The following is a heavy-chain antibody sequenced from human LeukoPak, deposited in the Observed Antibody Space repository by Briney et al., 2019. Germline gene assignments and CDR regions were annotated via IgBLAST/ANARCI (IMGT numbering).Heavy chain of an antibody. V-gene: IGHV3-66*01. CDR2: IYSGGST. CDR3: ARDGEIYKWNCDY. J-gene: IGHJ4*02. CDR1: GFTVSSNY. D-gene: IGHD1-20*01. Sequence: PGGSLRLSCAASGFTVSSNYMSWVRQAPGKGLEWVSVIYSGGSTYYADSVKGRFTISRDNSKNTVYLQMNSLRVEDTAMYYCARDGEIYKWNCDYWGQGTLVTVSS.